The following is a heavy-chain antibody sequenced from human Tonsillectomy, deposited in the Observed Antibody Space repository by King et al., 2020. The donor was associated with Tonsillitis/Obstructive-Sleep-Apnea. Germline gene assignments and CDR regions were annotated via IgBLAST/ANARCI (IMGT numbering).Heavy chain of an antibody. Sequence: VQLVESGGGVVQPGRALRLSCAASGFTFSSYGMNWGRQAPGKGLEWVAFISNDGSNKYYADSVKGRFTIARDNSKNTLYLQMSSLRAEDTAVYYCAKSAISGYSDYYYYYMDVWGKGTTVTVSS. J-gene: IGHJ6*03. V-gene: IGHV3-30*18. CDR2: ISNDGSNK. CDR3: AKSAISGYSDYYYYYMDV. CDR1: GFTFSSYG. D-gene: IGHD3-22*01.